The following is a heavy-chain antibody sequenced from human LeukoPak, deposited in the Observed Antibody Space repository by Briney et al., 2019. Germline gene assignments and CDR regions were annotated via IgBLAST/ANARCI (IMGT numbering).Heavy chain of an antibody. CDR1: GFTFSSYA. CDR3: AREHYCSSTSCSWGVDY. D-gene: IGHD2-2*01. Sequence: GRSLRLSCAASGFTFSSYAMHWVRQAPGKGLEWVAVISYDGSNKYYADSVKGRFTISRDNSKNTLYLQMNSLRAEDTAVYYCAREHYCSSTSCSWGVDYWGQGTLVTVSS. J-gene: IGHJ4*02. V-gene: IGHV3-30-3*01. CDR2: ISYDGSNK.